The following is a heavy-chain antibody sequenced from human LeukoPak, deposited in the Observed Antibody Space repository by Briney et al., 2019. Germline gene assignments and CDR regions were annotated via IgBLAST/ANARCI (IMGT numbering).Heavy chain of an antibody. CDR1: GASLSASY. V-gene: IGHV4-34*01. CDR2: ITHSAST. CDR3: AGGSLGRAARGVYFDY. D-gene: IGHD2-15*01. Sequence: SHSLSPACAVYGASLSASYSSSVSPHPGNGLEWVGEITHSASTNYNPSLTSRVSISVDTSKNQFSLKLGSVTAAGTAVYYCAGGSLGRAARGVYFDYWGQGTLVTVSS. J-gene: IGHJ4*02.